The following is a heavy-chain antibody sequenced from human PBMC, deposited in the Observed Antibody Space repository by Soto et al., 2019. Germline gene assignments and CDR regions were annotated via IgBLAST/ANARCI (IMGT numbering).Heavy chain of an antibody. Sequence: PXGSLRPSCSASGFTLSSYAMSWVRQAPGKGLEWVSAISGSGGSTYYADSVKGRFTISRDNSKNTLYLQMNSLRAEDTAVYYCAKTWIQLWPSAFDIWGQGTMVTVSS. J-gene: IGHJ3*02. V-gene: IGHV3-23*01. CDR1: GFTLSSYA. CDR3: AKTWIQLWPSAFDI. CDR2: ISGSGGST. D-gene: IGHD5-18*01.